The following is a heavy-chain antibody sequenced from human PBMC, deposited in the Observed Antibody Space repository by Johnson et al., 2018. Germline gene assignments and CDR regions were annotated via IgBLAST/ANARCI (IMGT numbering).Heavy chain of an antibody. CDR3: ARETGERTYDI. D-gene: IGHD7-27*01. Sequence: QVQLVQSGGGVVQPGRSLRLSCVASGITFRSYVMHWVRQAAGKGLEWVAVISNDGSTKEYADSVKGRFTIFRDNSKNILYLQMNSLRGEDTAVYYCARETGERTYDIWGQGTTVTVS. CDR2: ISNDGSTK. V-gene: IGHV3-30-3*01. J-gene: IGHJ3*02. CDR1: GITFRSYV.